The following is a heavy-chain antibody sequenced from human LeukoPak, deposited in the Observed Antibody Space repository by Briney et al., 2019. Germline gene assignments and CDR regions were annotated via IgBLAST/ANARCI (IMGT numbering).Heavy chain of an antibody. CDR1: GFTVSSNY. CDR3: AKLQKVIVPPLDAFDI. CDR2: IYSGGST. J-gene: IGHJ3*02. D-gene: IGHD3-22*01. Sequence: GGSLRLSCAASGFTVSSNYMSWVRQAPGKGLEWVSVIYSGGSTYYADSVKGRFTISRDNSKNTLYLQMNSLRAEDTAVYYCAKLQKVIVPPLDAFDIWGKGTMVTVSS. V-gene: IGHV3-66*04.